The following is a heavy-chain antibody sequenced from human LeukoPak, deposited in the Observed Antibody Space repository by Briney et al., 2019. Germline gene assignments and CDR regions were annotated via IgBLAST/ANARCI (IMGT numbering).Heavy chain of an antibody. CDR1: GFTFDDYA. CDR3: AKGIAPYYYYYMDV. J-gene: IGHJ6*03. CDR2: ISWNSGNI. V-gene: IGHV3-9*03. Sequence: GGSLRLSCAASGFTFDDYARHWVRQAPGKGLEWVSGISWNSGNIGYADSVKGRFTISRDNAKNSLYLQMNSLRAEDMALYYCAKGIAPYYYYYMDVWGKGTTVTVSS. D-gene: IGHD6-13*01.